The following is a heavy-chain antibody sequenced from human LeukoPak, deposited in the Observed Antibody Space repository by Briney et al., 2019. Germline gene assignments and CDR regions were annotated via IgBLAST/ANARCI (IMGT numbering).Heavy chain of an antibody. D-gene: IGHD2-2*01. V-gene: IGHV3-30*04. CDR2: ISFDGSNK. CDR3: ARNRYADY. CDR1: GFTFSTYS. Sequence: GGSLRLSCAASGFTFSTYSMHWVRQAPGKGLEWVAVISFDGSNKYYADSVKGRFTISRDNSKNTLYLQMNGLRAEDTAVYYCARNRYADYLGQGTLVTVSP. J-gene: IGHJ4*02.